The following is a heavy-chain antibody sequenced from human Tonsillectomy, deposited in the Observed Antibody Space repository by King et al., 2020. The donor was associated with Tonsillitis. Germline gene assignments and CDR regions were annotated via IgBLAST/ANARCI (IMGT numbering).Heavy chain of an antibody. D-gene: IGHD4-11*01. CDR2: INYSGNT. CDR3: ASRLPRGV. Sequence: VQLQQWGAGLLKPSETLSLTCAVYGGSFSTYYWSWIRQTPGKGLEWIGEINYSGNTNYNPSLESRVTISLDTSKNQFSLKLSSVTAADTAVYYCASRLPRGVWGEGATVTVSS. CDR1: GGSFSTYY. J-gene: IGHJ6*04. V-gene: IGHV4-34*01.